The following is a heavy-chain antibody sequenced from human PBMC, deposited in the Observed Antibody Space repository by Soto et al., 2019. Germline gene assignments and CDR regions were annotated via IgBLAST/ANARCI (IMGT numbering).Heavy chain of an antibody. CDR2: IYYSGST. Sequence: PSETMSLTSTVSGGSITSVGYYWSWLRQHPGKGLEWIGDIYYSGSTNYNPTLKSRVTISVDTAKNQFSLKLSSVTAADTAVYYCARSGGGLHPLIGYYYMDVWGKGTTVNVSS. V-gene: IGHV4-31*03. D-gene: IGHD1-26*01. J-gene: IGHJ6*03. CDR3: ARSGGGLHPLIGYYYMDV. CDR1: GGSITSVGYY.